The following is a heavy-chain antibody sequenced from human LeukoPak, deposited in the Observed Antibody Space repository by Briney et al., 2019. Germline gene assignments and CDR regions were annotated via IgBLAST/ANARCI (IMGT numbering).Heavy chain of an antibody. J-gene: IGHJ4*02. V-gene: IGHV2-26*01. CDR2: IFSNDEK. D-gene: IGHD6-13*01. CDR3: TRVVRYTSSWYPNYYFDY. Sequence: SGPVLVKPTETLTLTCTVSGFSLSNTRMGVSWIRQPPGKALEWLAQIFSNDEKSYSTPLKSRLTISKDTSKSQVVLTMTNMDPLDTGTYYCTRVVRYTSSWYPNYYFDYWGQGTLVTVSS. CDR1: GFSLSNTRMG.